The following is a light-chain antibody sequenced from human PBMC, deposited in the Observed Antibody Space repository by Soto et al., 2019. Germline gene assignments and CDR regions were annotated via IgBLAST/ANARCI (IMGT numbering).Light chain of an antibody. J-gene: IGLJ1*01. Sequence: SVLTQPPPVSGGPGPRVPIPCTGGSSKNRAGYDVHWSQQLPGTAPKLLIYGNSNRPSGVRDRFSSSKCCTSASLAITGLQAEDEADYYCQTYDSSLSGFYVFGTGTKVTVL. CDR3: QTYDSSLSGFYV. CDR1: SSKNRAGYD. V-gene: IGLV1-40*01. CDR2: GNS.